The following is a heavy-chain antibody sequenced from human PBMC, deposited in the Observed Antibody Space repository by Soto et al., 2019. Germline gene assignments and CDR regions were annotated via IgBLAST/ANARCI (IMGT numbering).Heavy chain of an antibody. CDR1: GFTFSTYN. CDR2: ISSSSSTR. V-gene: IGHV3-48*02. Sequence: EVQLVESGGGLVQPGGSLRLSCAASGFTFSTYNMNWVRQAPGTGLEWVSYISSSSSTRYYADSVKGRFTISRDNAKNSLYLQMNSLRDEDTAVYYRARESCSSSSCSYYYGMDVWGQGTTVTVSS. CDR3: ARESCSSSSCSYYYGMDV. J-gene: IGHJ6*02. D-gene: IGHD2-2*01.